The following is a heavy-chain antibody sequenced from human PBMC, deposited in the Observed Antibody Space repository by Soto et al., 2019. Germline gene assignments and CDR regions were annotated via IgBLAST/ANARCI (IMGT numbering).Heavy chain of an antibody. J-gene: IGHJ4*02. CDR3: ATDSVGNTVTTR. V-gene: IGHV3-23*01. CDR1: GFTFSSYA. D-gene: IGHD4-17*01. Sequence: EVQLLESGGGLVQPGGSLSLSCAASGFTFSSYAMSWVRQAPGKGLEWVSAISGSGGSTYYADSVKGRFTITRDNSENTRYLQMNSLRAEAPAVYYCATDSVGNTVTTRWGQGTLVPVSS. CDR2: ISGSGGST.